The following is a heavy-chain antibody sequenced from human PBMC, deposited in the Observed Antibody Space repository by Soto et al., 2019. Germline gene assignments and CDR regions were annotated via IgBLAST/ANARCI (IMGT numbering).Heavy chain of an antibody. D-gene: IGHD6-19*01. CDR1: GGTFSSSA. CDR2: IIPTCGTA. J-gene: IGHJ3*02. Sequence: QVQLVQSGAEMREPGSSVKVSCEASGGTFSSSAINWLRQAPGQGPEWMGGIIPTCGTANYIEKFRGRVTITADTSTSTAYMEVSSLTSEDTAMYFCARSETAGHKGFDIWGQGTMVTVSS. V-gene: IGHV1-69*06. CDR3: ARSETAGHKGFDI.